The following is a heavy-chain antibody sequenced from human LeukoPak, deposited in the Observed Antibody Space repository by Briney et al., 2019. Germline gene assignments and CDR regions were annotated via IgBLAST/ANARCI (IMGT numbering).Heavy chain of an antibody. D-gene: IGHD2-2*01. CDR1: DYTFTSYG. CDR2: ISAYNGNT. V-gene: IGHV1-18*01. Sequence: GASVKGSCKASDYTFTSYGIGWVGQAPGQGLEWMGWISAYNGNTNYAQKLQGRVTMTTDTSTSTAYMELRSLRSDDTAVYYCARAQSSTSYYGMDVWGQGTTVTVSS. CDR3: ARAQSSTSYYGMDV. J-gene: IGHJ6*02.